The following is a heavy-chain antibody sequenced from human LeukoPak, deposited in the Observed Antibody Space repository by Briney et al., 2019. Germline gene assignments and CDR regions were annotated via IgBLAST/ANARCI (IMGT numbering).Heavy chain of an antibody. CDR1: GFTFSSYA. D-gene: IGHD3-9*01. CDR2: ISGSGGST. Sequence: GGSLRLSCAASGFTFSSYAMSWVRQAPGKGLEWVSAISGSGGSTYYADSVKGRFTISRDNSKNTLYLQMNSLRAEDTAVYYCAKRRVDILTGYNSGALDYWGQGTLVTVSS. V-gene: IGHV3-23*01. CDR3: AKRRVDILTGYNSGALDY. J-gene: IGHJ4*02.